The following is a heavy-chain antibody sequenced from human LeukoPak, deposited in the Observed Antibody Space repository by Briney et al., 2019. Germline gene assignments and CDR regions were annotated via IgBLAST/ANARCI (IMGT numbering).Heavy chain of an antibody. J-gene: IGHJ4*02. CDR1: GFTFSSYE. D-gene: IGHD1-26*01. V-gene: IGHV3-48*03. CDR2: ISSSGSTI. CDR3: VKDRLGGIVGQLDH. Sequence: GGSLRLSCAASGFTFSSYEMNWVRQAPGKGLEWVSYISSSGSTIYYADSVKGRFTISRDNSKNTLSLQMNSLRVGDGAVYYCVKDRLGGIVGQLDHWGQGTLVTVSS.